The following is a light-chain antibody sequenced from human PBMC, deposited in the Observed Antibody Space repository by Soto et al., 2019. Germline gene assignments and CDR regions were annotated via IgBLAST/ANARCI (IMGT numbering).Light chain of an antibody. CDR3: HQTYSTPQT. Sequence: DIQMTQSPSSLSASVGDRVTITFLAGQTVTDYLNWYQHKPGKAPKLLIYSASTLQSGVPSRFSGSGSGTDFTLTITSLQPEDFGTYYCHQTYSTPQTFGQGTKV. V-gene: IGKV1-39*01. J-gene: IGKJ1*01. CDR1: QTVTDY. CDR2: SAS.